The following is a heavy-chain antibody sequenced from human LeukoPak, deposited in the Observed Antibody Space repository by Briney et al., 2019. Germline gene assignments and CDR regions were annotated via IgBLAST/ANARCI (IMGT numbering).Heavy chain of an antibody. V-gene: IGHV4-59*08. CDR2: IYYSGST. D-gene: IGHD3-3*01. CDR3: ARQYYDFWSGPNWFDP. Sequence: SETLSLTCTVSGGSISSYYWSWIRQPPGKGLEWIGYIYYSGSTNYNPSLKSRVTISVDTSKNQFSLKLSSVTAADTAVYYCARQYYDFWSGPNWFDPWGQGTLVAVSS. CDR1: GGSISSYY. J-gene: IGHJ5*02.